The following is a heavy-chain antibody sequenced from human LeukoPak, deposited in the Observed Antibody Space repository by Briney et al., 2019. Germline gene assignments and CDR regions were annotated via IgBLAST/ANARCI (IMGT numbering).Heavy chain of an antibody. CDR3: ARGVVATINYFDY. V-gene: IGHV3-30*01. D-gene: IGHD5-12*01. J-gene: IGHJ4*02. CDR2: ISYDGSNK. Sequence: GRSLRLSCAASGFTFSSYAMHWVRQAPGKGLEWVAVISYDGSNKYYADSVRGRFAISGDNSKNTLYLQMNSLRAEDTAVYYCARGVVATINYFDYWGQGTLVTVSS. CDR1: GFTFSSYA.